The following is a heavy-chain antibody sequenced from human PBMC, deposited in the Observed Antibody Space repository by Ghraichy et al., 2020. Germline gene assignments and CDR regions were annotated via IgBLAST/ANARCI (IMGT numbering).Heavy chain of an antibody. CDR3: ARGPYCSSTSCKDLYNWFDP. CDR1: GYTFTGYY. J-gene: IGHJ5*02. D-gene: IGHD2-2*01. Sequence: ASVKVSCKASGYTFTGYYMHWVRQAPGQGLEWMGWINPNSGGTNYAQKFQGWVTMTRDTSISTAYMELSRLRSDDTAVYYCARGPYCSSTSCKDLYNWFDPWGQGTLVTVSS. CDR2: INPNSGGT. V-gene: IGHV1-2*04.